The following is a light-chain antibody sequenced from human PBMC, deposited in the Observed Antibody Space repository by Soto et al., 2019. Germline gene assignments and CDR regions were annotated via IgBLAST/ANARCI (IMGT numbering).Light chain of an antibody. CDR2: EVS. J-gene: IGLJ1*01. CDR1: SSDVGGYSY. Sequence: QSALTQPASVSGSPGQSITISCTGSSSDVGGYSYVSWYQQHPGKAPKLMIYEVSNRPSGVSNRFSGSKSGNTASLTISGLQTEDAADYYCSSYTSSTTLGVFGTGTKLTVL. CDR3: SSYTSSTTLGV. V-gene: IGLV2-14*01.